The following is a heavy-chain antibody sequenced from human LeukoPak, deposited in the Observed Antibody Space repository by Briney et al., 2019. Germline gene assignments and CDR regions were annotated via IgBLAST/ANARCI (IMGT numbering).Heavy chain of an antibody. J-gene: IGHJ3*02. CDR1: GGSMSSSKSY. Sequence: TLSLTCTVSGGSMSSSKSYWGWIRQPPGNGLEWIGTIYNSGSTYYNPSLKSRVTISIDTSKTQFSLKLSSVTAADTAVYYCARRSMVRGVISAFDIWGLGTMVTVSS. CDR3: ARRSMVRGVISAFDI. CDR2: IYNSGST. D-gene: IGHD3-10*01. V-gene: IGHV4-39*01.